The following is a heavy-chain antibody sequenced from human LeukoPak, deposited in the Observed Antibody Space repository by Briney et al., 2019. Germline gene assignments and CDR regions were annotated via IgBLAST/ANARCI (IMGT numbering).Heavy chain of an antibody. D-gene: IGHD2-2*01. CDR3: AREGYCSSTSCYSGTYYYYGMDV. V-gene: IGHV1-69*04. CDR2: IIPILGIA. CDR1: GGTFSSYA. Sequence: ASVKVSCKASGGTFSSYAISWVRQAPGQGLEWMGRIIPILGIANYAQKFQGRVTMTTDTSTSTAYMELRSLRSDDTAVYYCAREGYCSSTSCYSGTYYYYGMDVWGQGTTVTVSS. J-gene: IGHJ6*02.